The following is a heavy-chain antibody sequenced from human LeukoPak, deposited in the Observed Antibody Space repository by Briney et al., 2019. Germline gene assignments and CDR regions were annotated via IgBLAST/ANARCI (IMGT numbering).Heavy chain of an antibody. V-gene: IGHV4-30-4*08. Sequence: SQTLSLTCTVSGGSISSGDYYWSWIRQPPGKGLEWIGYIYYSGSTYYNPSLKSRVTISVDTSKNQFSLKLSSVTAADTAVYYCARVWRGWFGELFDYWGQGTLVTVSS. CDR3: ARVWRGWFGELFDY. CDR1: GGSISSGDYY. J-gene: IGHJ4*02. D-gene: IGHD3-10*01. CDR2: IYYSGST.